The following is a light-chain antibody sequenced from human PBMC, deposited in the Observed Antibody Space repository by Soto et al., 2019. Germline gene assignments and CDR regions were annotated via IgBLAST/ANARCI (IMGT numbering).Light chain of an antibody. CDR2: GGY. Sequence: EIVLTQSPGTLSLSPGERATLSCRASQSVSNNYLAWDQQRPGQATRLIIGGGYRRATGIPVRFSSRGSETDFTLTITILEHEDFAEYYCQQYSSSRTFGQGTKVDIK. CDR1: QSVSNNY. CDR3: QQYSSSRT. J-gene: IGKJ1*01. V-gene: IGKV3-20*01.